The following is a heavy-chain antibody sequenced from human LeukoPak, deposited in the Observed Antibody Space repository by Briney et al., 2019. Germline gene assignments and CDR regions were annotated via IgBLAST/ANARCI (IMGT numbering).Heavy chain of an antibody. CDR1: GFTFSWYA. CDR3: APSSSGYYVHFDY. V-gene: IGHV3-30-3*01. Sequence: PGGSLRLSCSASGFTFSWYAMHWVRQAPGKGLEWVAVISYDGSNKYYADSVKGRFTISRDNSKNTLYLQMNSLRADDTAVYYCAPSSSGYYVHFDYWGQGTLVTVSS. D-gene: IGHD3-22*01. J-gene: IGHJ4*02. CDR2: ISYDGSNK.